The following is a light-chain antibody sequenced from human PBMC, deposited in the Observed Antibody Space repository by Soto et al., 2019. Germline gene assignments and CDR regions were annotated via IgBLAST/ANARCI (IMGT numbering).Light chain of an antibody. J-gene: IGKJ4*01. CDR2: AAS. CDR3: PQANSFPRT. CDR1: QGSSSW. V-gene: IGKV1-12*01. Sequence: DIQMTQSPSSVSASVGGRVTITCRASQGSSSWLAWYQQKPGKAPNLRSEAASSLHRGGPSSVSGSGSGTDGTRACSSLLPEDFATDNCPQANSFPRTFGGGTKVDIK.